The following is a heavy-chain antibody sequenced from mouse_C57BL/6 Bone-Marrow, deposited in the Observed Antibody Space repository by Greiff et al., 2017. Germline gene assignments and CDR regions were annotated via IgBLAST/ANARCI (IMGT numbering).Heavy chain of an antibody. D-gene: IGHD2-2*01. Sequence: EVQLQQSGPELVKPGASVKMSCKASGYTFTDYNMHWVKQSHGKSLEWIGYINTNNGGTSYNQTFKGKATLTVNKSSSTAYMEFSSLTSEDSAVYYCANDLLWLRRYYYAMDYWGQGTSVTVSS. J-gene: IGHJ4*01. CDR1: GYTFTDYN. CDR3: ANDLLWLRRYYYAMDY. V-gene: IGHV1-22*01. CDR2: INTNNGGT.